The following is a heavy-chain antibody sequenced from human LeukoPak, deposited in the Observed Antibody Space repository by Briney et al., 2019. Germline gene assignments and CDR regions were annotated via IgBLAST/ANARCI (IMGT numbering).Heavy chain of an antibody. CDR1: GFTFSSYD. CDR2: IWYDGSNK. D-gene: IGHD6-19*01. V-gene: IGHV3-33*01. J-gene: IGHJ4*02. Sequence: GGSLRLSCEASGFTFSSYDMHWVRQAPGKGLEWVAVIWYDGSNKYYTDSVKGRFTISRDNPKNTLYLQMNSLRAEDTAVYYCARYLGAVTGNFDYWGQGTLVTVSS. CDR3: ARYLGAVTGNFDY.